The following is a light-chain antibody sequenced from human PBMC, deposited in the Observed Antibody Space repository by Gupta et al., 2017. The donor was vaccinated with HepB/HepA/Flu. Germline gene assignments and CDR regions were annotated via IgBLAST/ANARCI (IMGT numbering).Light chain of an antibody. CDR3: QSYDSSLGGHVI. CDR1: SSNIGAGYD. J-gene: IGLJ2*01. Sequence: QSVLTQPPSVSGAPGQRVTISCTGRSSNIGAGYDVHWYQQFPTTAPKLLIYGNSKRPSAVPDRFSGSKSGTSASLAITGLQAEDEADYYCQSYDSSLGGHVIFGGGTKLTVL. CDR2: GNS. V-gene: IGLV1-40*01.